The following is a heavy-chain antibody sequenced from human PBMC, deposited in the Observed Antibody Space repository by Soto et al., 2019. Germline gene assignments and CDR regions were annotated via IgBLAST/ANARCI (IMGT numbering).Heavy chain of an antibody. J-gene: IGHJ4*02. Sequence: SETLSLTCTVSGGSISSSSYYWGWIRQPPGKGLEWIGSTYYSGSTYYNPSLKSRVTISVDTSKNQFSLKLSSVTAADTAVYYCASTLPYSSSWIPFDYWGQGTLVTVSS. V-gene: IGHV4-39*01. CDR1: GGSISSSSYY. CDR3: ASTLPYSSSWIPFDY. D-gene: IGHD6-13*01. CDR2: TYYSGST.